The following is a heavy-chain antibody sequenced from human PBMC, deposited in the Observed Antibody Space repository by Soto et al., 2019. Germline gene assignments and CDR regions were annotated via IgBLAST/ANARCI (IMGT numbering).Heavy chain of an antibody. Sequence: LRLSCAASGFTFSSYAMSWVRQAPGKGLEWVSAISGSGGSTYYADSVKGRFTISRDNSKNTLYLQMNSLRAEDTAVYYCAKALAAAAPGGVFYYYYGMDVWGQGTTVTVSS. CDR3: AKALAAAAPGGVFYYYYGMDV. CDR2: ISGSGGST. D-gene: IGHD6-13*01. J-gene: IGHJ6*02. V-gene: IGHV3-23*01. CDR1: GFTFSSYA.